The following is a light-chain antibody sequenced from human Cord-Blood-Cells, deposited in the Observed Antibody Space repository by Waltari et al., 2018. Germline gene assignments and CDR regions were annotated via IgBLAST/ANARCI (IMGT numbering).Light chain of an antibody. CDR3: QQYGSSPMYT. CDR1: QSVSSSY. CDR2: GAS. J-gene: IGKJ2*01. V-gene: IGKV3-20*01. Sequence: EIVLTQSPGTLSLSPGERATLSCRASQSVSSSYLAWYQQKPGQAPRLLTYGASSRATGIPDRFSGSVSGTDFTLTISRLEPEDFAVYYCQQYGSSPMYTFGQGTKLEIK.